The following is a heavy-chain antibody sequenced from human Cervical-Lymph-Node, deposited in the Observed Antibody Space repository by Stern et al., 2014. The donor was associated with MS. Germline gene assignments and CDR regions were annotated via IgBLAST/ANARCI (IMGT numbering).Heavy chain of an antibody. CDR1: GFTFSSYG. V-gene: IGHV3-33*01. CDR3: ARDRYSSSWYNYFDY. CDR2: IWYDGSNK. J-gene: IGHJ4*02. D-gene: IGHD6-13*01. Sequence: VQLLESGGGVVQPGRSLRLSCAASGFTFSSYGMHWVRPAPGKGLEWVAVIWYDGSNKYYADSVKGRFTISRDNSKNTLYLQMNSLRAEDTAVYYCARDRYSSSWYNYFDYWGQGTLVTVSS.